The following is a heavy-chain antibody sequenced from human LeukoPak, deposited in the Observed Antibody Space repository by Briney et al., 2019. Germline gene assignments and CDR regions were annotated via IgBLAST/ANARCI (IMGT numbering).Heavy chain of an antibody. CDR1: GFTFSSYA. CDR3: AKDHPAYYGLASVMDV. CDR2: ISGSGGST. Sequence: PGGSLRLSCAASGFTFSSYAMSWVRQAPGKGLEWVSAISGSGGSTYYADSVKGRFTISRDNSKNTLYLQMNSLRAEDTAVYYCAKDHPAYYGLASVMDVWGQGTTVTVSS. J-gene: IGHJ6*02. V-gene: IGHV3-23*01. D-gene: IGHD3-10*01.